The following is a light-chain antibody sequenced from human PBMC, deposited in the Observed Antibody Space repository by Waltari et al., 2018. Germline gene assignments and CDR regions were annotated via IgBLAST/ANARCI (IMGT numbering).Light chain of an antibody. V-gene: IGLV2-23*02. Sequence: QSALTQPASVSGSPGQSITISCTGTSSAVGGYNYVSWYQQHPGKAPKLMIYDVSKRPSGVSNRFSGSKSGNTASLTISGLQAEDEADYYCCSYAGSSTLVVFGGGTKLTVL. CDR1: SSAVGGYNY. CDR3: CSYAGSSTLVV. J-gene: IGLJ2*01. CDR2: DVS.